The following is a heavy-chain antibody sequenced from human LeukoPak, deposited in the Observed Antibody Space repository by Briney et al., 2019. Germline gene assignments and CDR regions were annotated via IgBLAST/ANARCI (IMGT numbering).Heavy chain of an antibody. V-gene: IGHV1-69*06. J-gene: IGHJ4*02. CDR3: ARGKNWDDLTFDY. CDR1: GGTFSSYA. CDR2: IIPIFGTA. D-gene: IGHD1-1*01. Sequence: SVKVSCKASGGTFSSYAISWVRQAPGQGLEWMGGIIPIFGTANYAQKFQGRVTITADKSTSTAYMELSSLRSEDTAVYYCARGKNWDDLTFDYWGQATLVTVSS.